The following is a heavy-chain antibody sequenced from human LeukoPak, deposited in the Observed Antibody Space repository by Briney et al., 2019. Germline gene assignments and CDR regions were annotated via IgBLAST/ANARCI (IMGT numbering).Heavy chain of an antibody. Sequence: GGSLRLSCAASGFTFSTYSMNWVRQAPGKAPEWVSYISSSSSYIYYAGSVKGRFTISRDNAKNSLYLQMNSLRAEDTAVYYCGRDRSSVVAGIGYWGQGTLVTVSS. CDR1: GFTFSTYS. D-gene: IGHD6-19*01. J-gene: IGHJ4*02. CDR2: ISSSSSYI. V-gene: IGHV3-21*01. CDR3: GRDRSSVVAGIGY.